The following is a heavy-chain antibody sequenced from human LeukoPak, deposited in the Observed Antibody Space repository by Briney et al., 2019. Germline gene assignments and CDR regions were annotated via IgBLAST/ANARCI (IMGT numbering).Heavy chain of an antibody. CDR1: GFTFSSYS. CDR2: ISSSSSYI. D-gene: IGHD2-2*01. CDR3: ARGDEFRTSCFDY. J-gene: IGHJ4*02. Sequence: PGGSLRLSCAASGFTFSSYSMNWVRQAPGKGLEWVSSISSSSSYIYYADSVKGRFTISRDNAKNSLYLQMNSLRAEDTAVYYCARGDEFRTSCFDYWGQGTLVTVSS. V-gene: IGHV3-21*01.